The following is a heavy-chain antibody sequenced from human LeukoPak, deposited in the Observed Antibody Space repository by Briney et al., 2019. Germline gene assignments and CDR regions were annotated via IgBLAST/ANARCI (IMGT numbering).Heavy chain of an antibody. Sequence: GGSLRLSCAASGFTFSSYSVNWVRQAPGKGLEWVSYISSSSSTIYYADSVKGRFTISRDNAKNSLYLQMNSLRAEDTAVYYCARSSESLGVVIVYYYYYMDVWGKGTTVTVSS. CDR3: ARSSESLGVVIVYYYYYMDV. D-gene: IGHD3-3*01. CDR2: ISSSSSTI. V-gene: IGHV3-48*01. CDR1: GFTFSSYS. J-gene: IGHJ6*03.